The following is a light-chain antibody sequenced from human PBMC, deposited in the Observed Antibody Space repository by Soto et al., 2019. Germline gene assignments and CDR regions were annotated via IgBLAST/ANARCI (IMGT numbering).Light chain of an antibody. J-gene: IGKJ1*01. CDR3: QQYGYSPET. Sequence: LTQSQENLYLSPGERANPSFIASQSVSSSYLALYQQKPGQAPRLLIYGTSSRATGIPDRFSGSGSGTDFSLTISRLEPEDFAVYYCQQYGYSPETFGQGTKVDIK. CDR2: GTS. V-gene: IGKV3-20*01. CDR1: QSVSSSY.